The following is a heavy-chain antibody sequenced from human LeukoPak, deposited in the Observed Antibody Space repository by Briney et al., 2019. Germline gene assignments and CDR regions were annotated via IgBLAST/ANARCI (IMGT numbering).Heavy chain of an antibody. Sequence: GGSLRLSCAASGFTFSSYWMGWVRQAPGKGLEWVANIKQDGSEKYYVDSVKGRFTISRDNAKNSLYLQMNSLRAEDTAVYYCARAGRDGDDLFDYWGQGTLVTVSS. V-gene: IGHV3-7*01. CDR2: IKQDGSEK. CDR3: ARAGRDGDDLFDY. D-gene: IGHD5-24*01. J-gene: IGHJ4*02. CDR1: GFTFSSYW.